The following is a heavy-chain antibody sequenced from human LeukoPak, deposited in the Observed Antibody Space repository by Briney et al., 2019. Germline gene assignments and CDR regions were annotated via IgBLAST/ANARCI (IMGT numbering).Heavy chain of an antibody. D-gene: IGHD6-19*01. CDR2: ISGSGSNR. CDR3: ATSQSSVAGIVGD. J-gene: IGHJ4*02. Sequence: GGSLRLSCAASGFTFSDYFMTRIRQAPGKGLEWVSYISGSGSNRYYADSVKGRFTISRDNAKNSLYLQMNSLRVEDTAVYYCATSQSSVAGIVGDWGQGTLVTVSS. V-gene: IGHV3-11*04. CDR1: GFTFSDYF.